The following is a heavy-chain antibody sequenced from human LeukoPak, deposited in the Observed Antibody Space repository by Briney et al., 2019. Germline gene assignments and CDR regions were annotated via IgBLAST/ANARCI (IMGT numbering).Heavy chain of an antibody. CDR2: VDTDGSRT. J-gene: IGHJ4*02. CDR3: ARGRAQSDYEPFDY. V-gene: IGHV3-74*01. CDR1: GFTFSSHW. D-gene: IGHD5-12*01. Sequence: GGSLRLSCAASGFTFSSHWMHWVRQAPGKGLVRVSRVDTDGSRTTYADSVKGRFTISRDNAKNTLFLQMNSLRAEDTAVYYCARGRAQSDYEPFDYWGQGTLVTVSS.